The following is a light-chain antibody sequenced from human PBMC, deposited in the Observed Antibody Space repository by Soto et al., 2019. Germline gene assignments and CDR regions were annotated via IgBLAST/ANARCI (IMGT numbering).Light chain of an antibody. CDR2: KAS. CDR3: QHYNSYSEA. Sequence: DIHVTLSPSTLSASVRDRVTITCRPSQTISSWLAWYQQKPGKAPKLLIYKASTFKSGVPSRFSGSGSGTEFTLTISSLQPDDFATYYCQHYNSYSEAFGQGT. V-gene: IGKV1-5*03. J-gene: IGKJ1*01. CDR1: QTISSW.